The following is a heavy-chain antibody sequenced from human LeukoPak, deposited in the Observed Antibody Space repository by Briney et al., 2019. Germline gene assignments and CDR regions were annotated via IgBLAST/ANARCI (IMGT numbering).Heavy chain of an antibody. CDR3: ASQIVGAFDY. CDR2: ISYDGSNK. Sequence: PGGSLRLSCAASGFTFSSYAMHWVRQAPGKGLEWVAVISYDGSNKYYADSVKGRFTISRDNSNNTLYLQMNSLRAEDTAVYYCASQIVGAFDYWGQGTLVTVSS. V-gene: IGHV3-30-3*01. J-gene: IGHJ4*02. D-gene: IGHD1-26*01. CDR1: GFTFSSYA.